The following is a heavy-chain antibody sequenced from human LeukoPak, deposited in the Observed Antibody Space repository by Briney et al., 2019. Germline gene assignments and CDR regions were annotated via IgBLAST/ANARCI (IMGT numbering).Heavy chain of an antibody. D-gene: IGHD2-2*01. CDR1: GGTFSSYA. V-gene: IGHV1-69*04. J-gene: IGHJ6*02. Sequence: SVKVSCKASGGTFSSYAISWVRQAPGQGLEWMGRIIPILGIANYAQKIQGRVTITADKSTSTAYMELSSLRSEDTAVYYCARESQDIVVVPAPYGMDVWGQGTTVTVSS. CDR2: IIPILGIA. CDR3: ARESQDIVVVPAPYGMDV.